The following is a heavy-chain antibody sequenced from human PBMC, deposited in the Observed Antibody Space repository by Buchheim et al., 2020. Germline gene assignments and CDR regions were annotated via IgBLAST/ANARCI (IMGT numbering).Heavy chain of an antibody. Sequence: QVQLQQWGAGLLKPSETLSLTCAVYGGSLSGYYWSWIRQPPGKGLEWVGEINLCGSTSYNPSLKSRVTISVDMSKNQFSLNLSSVTAADTAVYYCARGTIAARLGSWGQGTL. CDR3: ARGTIAARLGS. CDR2: INLCGST. D-gene: IGHD6-6*01. V-gene: IGHV4-34*01. J-gene: IGHJ5*01. CDR1: GGSLSGYY.